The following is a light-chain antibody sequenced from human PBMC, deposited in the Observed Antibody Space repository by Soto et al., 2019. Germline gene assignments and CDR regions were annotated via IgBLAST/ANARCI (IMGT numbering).Light chain of an antibody. CDR3: ASGDDSLNSVI. J-gene: IGLJ2*01. CDR2: TDD. CDR1: NSNIGSNT. Sequence: QSVLTQPPSASGTPGQRVTISCSGSNSNIGSNTVNWYRQYPGTAPNVLIYTDDQRPSGVPARFSGSRSGTSASLAISGLQSEDEADYYVASGDDSLNSVIFGGGTKLTVL. V-gene: IGLV1-44*01.